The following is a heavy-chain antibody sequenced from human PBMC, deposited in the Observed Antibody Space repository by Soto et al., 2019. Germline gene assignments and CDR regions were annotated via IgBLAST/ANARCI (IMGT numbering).Heavy chain of an antibody. D-gene: IGHD2-21*02. V-gene: IGHV3-23*01. CDR3: AKDRFPYRGGHCAFDS. CDR2: ISGSGVNT. Sequence: PVGSLRLSCVSSVFTYRNYGLSCVRHSPGKGLERVSSISGSGVNTYYAGSVQGRFTVSRDDSKNTLYLKMNSLRVEDTAVYYCAKDRFPYRGGHCAFDSWGQGTLFSVS. J-gene: IGHJ4*02. CDR1: VFTYRNYG.